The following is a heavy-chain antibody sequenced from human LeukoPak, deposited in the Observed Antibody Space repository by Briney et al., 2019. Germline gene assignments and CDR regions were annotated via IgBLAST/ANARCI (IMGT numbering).Heavy chain of an antibody. CDR3: ARRSGDYGYFDY. CDR1: GGSISSYS. Sequence: SETLSLTCTVSGGSISSYSWSWIRQPPGKGLEWIGYIYFSGNTNYNPSLKSRVTISADTSKNQISLRLISVTAADTAVYHCARRSGDYGYFDYWGQGTLVTVSS. D-gene: IGHD3-22*01. J-gene: IGHJ4*02. CDR2: IYFSGNT. V-gene: IGHV4-59*08.